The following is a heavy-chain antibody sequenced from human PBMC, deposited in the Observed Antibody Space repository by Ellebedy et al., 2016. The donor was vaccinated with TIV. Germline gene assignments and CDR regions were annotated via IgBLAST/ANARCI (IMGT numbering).Heavy chain of an antibody. V-gene: IGHV5-51*01. D-gene: IGHD6-19*01. CDR2: IYPGDSDT. J-gene: IGHJ4*02. CDR3: ARPGSGIAVAGGFDY. CDR1: GYSFTSYW. Sequence: GESLKISCQGSGYSFTSYWIGWVRQMPGKGLEWMGIIYPGDSDTRYSPSFQGQVTISADKSISTAYLQWSSLKASDTAMYYCARPGSGIAVAGGFDYWGQGTLVTVSS.